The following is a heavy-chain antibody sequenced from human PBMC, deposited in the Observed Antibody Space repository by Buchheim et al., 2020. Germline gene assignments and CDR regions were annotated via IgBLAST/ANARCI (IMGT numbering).Heavy chain of an antibody. CDR2: ISSSGSTI. CDR3: ARVKYCSSTSCYRKYYFDY. V-gene: IGHV3-48*03. CDR1: GFTFSSYE. Sequence: EVQLVESGGGLVQPGGSLRLSCAAPGFTFSSYEMNWVRQAPGKGLEWVSYISSSGSTIYYADSVKGRFTISRDNAKNSLYLQMNSLRAEDTAVYYCARVKYCSSTSCYRKYYFDYWGQGTL. D-gene: IGHD2-2*02. J-gene: IGHJ4*02.